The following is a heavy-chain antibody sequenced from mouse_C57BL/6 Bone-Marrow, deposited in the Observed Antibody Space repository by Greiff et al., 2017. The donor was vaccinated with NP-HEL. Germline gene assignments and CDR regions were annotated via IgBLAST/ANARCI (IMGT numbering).Heavy chain of an antibody. D-gene: IGHD1-1*01. CDR3: ARSEIITTVVADFDY. V-gene: IGHV1-81*01. J-gene: IGHJ2*01. Sequence: VQVVESGAELARPGASVKLSCKASGYTFTSYGISWVKQRTGQGLEWIGEIYPRSGNTYYNEKFKGKATLTADKSSSTAYMELRSLTSEDSAVYFCARSEIITTVVADFDYWGQGTTLTVSS. CDR2: IYPRSGNT. CDR1: GYTFTSYG.